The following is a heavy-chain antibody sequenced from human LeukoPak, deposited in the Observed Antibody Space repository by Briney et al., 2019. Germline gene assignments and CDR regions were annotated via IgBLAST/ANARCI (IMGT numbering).Heavy chain of an antibody. CDR2: IFYSGST. CDR1: GGSISSSSYY. D-gene: IGHD4-11*01. CDR3: AREGGLQHHFDY. J-gene: IGHJ4*02. V-gene: IGHV4-39*07. Sequence: SETLSLTCTVSGGSISSSSYYWGWIRQPPGKGLEWIGSIFYSGSTYTNPSLKSRVTISVDTSKNQFSLKLSSVTAADTALFYCAREGGLQHHFDYWGQGTLVTVSS.